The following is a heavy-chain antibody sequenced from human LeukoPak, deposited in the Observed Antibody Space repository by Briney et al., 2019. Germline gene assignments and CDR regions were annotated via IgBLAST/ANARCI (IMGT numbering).Heavy chain of an antibody. J-gene: IGHJ4*02. CDR2: INHSGST. V-gene: IGHV4-34*01. Sequence: SETLSLTCAVYGGSFSGYYWSWIRQPPGKGLEWIGEINHSGSTNYNPSLKSRVTIPVDTSKNQFSLKLSSVTAADTAVYYCARGVPDYWGQGTLVTVSS. CDR3: ARGVPDY. CDR1: GGSFSGYY.